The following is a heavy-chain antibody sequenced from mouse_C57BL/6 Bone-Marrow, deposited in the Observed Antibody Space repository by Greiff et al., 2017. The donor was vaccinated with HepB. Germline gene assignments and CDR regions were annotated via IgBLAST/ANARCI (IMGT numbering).Heavy chain of an antibody. CDR1: GFTFSDYY. Sequence: EVQVVESGGGLVKPGGSLKLSCAASGFTFSDYYMYWVRQTPEKRLEWVAYISNGGGSTYYPDTVKGRFPISRDNAKNTLYLQMSRLKSEDTAMYYCARHGLYDGFAYWGQGTLVTVSA. J-gene: IGHJ3*01. CDR2: ISNGGGST. V-gene: IGHV5-12*01. D-gene: IGHD2-12*01. CDR3: ARHGLYDGFAY.